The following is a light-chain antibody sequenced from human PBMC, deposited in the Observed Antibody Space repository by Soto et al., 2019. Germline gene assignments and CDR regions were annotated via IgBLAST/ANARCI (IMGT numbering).Light chain of an antibody. Sequence: QSALTQPASVSGSPGQSITISCTGTSIDVGSYNYVSWYQQHPGKAPKLMIYDVTNRPSGVSNRFSGSKSGNTASLTISGLQAEDEADYYCSSYTSSSTLVFGGGTKLTVL. V-gene: IGLV2-14*01. J-gene: IGLJ2*01. CDR3: SSYTSSSTLV. CDR2: DVT. CDR1: SIDVGSYNY.